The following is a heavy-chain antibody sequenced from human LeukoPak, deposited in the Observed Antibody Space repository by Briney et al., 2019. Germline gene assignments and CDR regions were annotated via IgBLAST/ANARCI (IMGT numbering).Heavy chain of an antibody. CDR3: AREGPRGNSQFDY. J-gene: IGHJ4*02. V-gene: IGHV3-33*08. CDR1: GFTFSSHA. Sequence: PGRSLRLSCAASGFTFSSHAMHWVRQVPGKGLEWVALIWYDGSNKYYADSVKGRFTISRDNSKNTLYPQMNSLRAEDTAIYYCAREGPRGNSQFDYWGQGTLVTVSS. D-gene: IGHD4-23*01. CDR2: IWYDGSNK.